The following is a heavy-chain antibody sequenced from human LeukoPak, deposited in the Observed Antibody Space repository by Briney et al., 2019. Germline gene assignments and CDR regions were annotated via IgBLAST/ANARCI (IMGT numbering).Heavy chain of an antibody. CDR2: IRYDGINK. CDR1: GFSFRSYG. V-gene: IGHV3-30*02. CDR3: AKDVITIIRGDEH. Sequence: PGGSLRLSCVVSGFSFRSYGMHWVRQAPGKGLEWVAFIRYDGINKYYTDSVKGRFTISRDNSKNTLYLQMNSLRAEDTAVYYCAKDVITIIRGDEHWGQGTLVTVSS. D-gene: IGHD3-10*01. J-gene: IGHJ4*02.